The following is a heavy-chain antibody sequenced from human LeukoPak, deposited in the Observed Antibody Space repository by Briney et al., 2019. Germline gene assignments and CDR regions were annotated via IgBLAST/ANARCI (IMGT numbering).Heavy chain of an antibody. CDR3: ARLSPDYFDY. Sequence: SETLSLTCTVSCGSISSYYWSWIRQPPGKGLEWIGYIYYSGSTNYNPSLKSRVTISVDTSKNQFSLKLSSVTAADTAVYYCARLSPDYFDYWDQGTLVTVSS. CDR1: CGSISSYY. J-gene: IGHJ4*02. V-gene: IGHV4-59*01. CDR2: IYYSGST.